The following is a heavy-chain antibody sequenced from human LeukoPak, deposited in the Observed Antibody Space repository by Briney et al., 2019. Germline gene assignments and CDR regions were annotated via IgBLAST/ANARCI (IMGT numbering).Heavy chain of an antibody. CDR1: GGSISSSSYY. D-gene: IGHD4-17*01. CDR3: ARDYGDYDETWFDP. J-gene: IGHJ5*02. Sequence: SETLSLTCTVSGGSISSSSYYWGWIRQPPGKGLEWIGSIYYSGSTYYNPSLKSRVTISVDTSKNQFSLKLSSVTAADTAVYYCARDYGDYDETWFDPWGQGTLVTVSS. V-gene: IGHV4-39*07. CDR2: IYYSGST.